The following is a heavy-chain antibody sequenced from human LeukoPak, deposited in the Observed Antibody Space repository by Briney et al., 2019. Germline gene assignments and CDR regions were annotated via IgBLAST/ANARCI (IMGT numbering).Heavy chain of an antibody. CDR1: GFTFSSYG. CDR2: ISSGTTI. Sequence: GGSLRLSCAASGFTFSSYGMNWVRQAPGKGLQWVSDISSGTTIYYADSVKGRFTISRDNAKNSLYLQMNSLRAEDTAVYYCARKYCSTTSCLFDNWGQGTLVTVSS. J-gene: IGHJ4*02. D-gene: IGHD2-2*01. CDR3: ARKYCSTTSCLFDN. V-gene: IGHV3-48*03.